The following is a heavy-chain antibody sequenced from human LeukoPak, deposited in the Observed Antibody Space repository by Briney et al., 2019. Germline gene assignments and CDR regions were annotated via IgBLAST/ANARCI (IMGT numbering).Heavy chain of an antibody. CDR1: GFTFSSYG. CDR3: AKSGSYFAFDI. J-gene: IGHJ3*02. V-gene: IGHV3-30*18. Sequence: GRSLRLSCAASGFTFSSYGMHWVRQAPGKGLEWVAVISYDGSNKYYADSVKGRFTISRDNSKNTLYLQMNSLRAEDTAVYYCAKSGSYFAFDIWGQGTMVTVSS. D-gene: IGHD1-26*01. CDR2: ISYDGSNK.